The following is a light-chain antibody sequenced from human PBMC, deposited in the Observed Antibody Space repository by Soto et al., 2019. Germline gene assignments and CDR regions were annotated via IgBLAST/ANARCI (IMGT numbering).Light chain of an antibody. CDR1: ENIARH. CDR3: QQSYSTLSIT. CDR2: AAS. J-gene: IGKJ5*01. Sequence: DIQMTQSPSSLYASVGDRITITCRASENIARHLNWYQQKPGKAPNLLIYAASNLQNGVPLRFRGGGSGTDFTLTISNLQPEDFATYYCQQSYSTLSITFGQGTRLEIK. V-gene: IGKV1-39*01.